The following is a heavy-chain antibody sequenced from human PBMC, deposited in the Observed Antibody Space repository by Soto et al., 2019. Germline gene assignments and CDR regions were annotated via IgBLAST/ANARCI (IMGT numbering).Heavy chain of an antibody. V-gene: IGHV3-33*08. CDR3: AGAERRGYFYYYGMAV. J-gene: IGHJ6*02. CDR2: IWNDGSHT. CDR1: GVTFSDYG. Sequence: QVQLVESGGGVVQPGGSLRLSCAASGVTFSDYGVHWVRQAPGKGLEWVALIWNDGSHTYYADSVKGRSTVSRDNSKNTLYLQMNSLRAEDTAVYYCAGAERRGYFYYYGMAVWGQGTTVTVSS. D-gene: IGHD2-21*01.